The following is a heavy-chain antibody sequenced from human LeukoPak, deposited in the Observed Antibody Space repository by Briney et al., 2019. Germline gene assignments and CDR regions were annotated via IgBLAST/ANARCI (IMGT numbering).Heavy chain of an antibody. Sequence: PGGSLRLSCAASGFTVSSNYMSWVRQAPGKGLEWVSVIYSGGSTYYADSVKGRFTISRDNSKNTLYLQMNSLRAEDTAVYYCARDLGLVASSSWYGYFQHWGQGTLVTVSS. V-gene: IGHV3-53*01. CDR2: IYSGGST. J-gene: IGHJ1*01. D-gene: IGHD6-13*01. CDR3: ARDLGLVASSSWYGYFQH. CDR1: GFTVSSNY.